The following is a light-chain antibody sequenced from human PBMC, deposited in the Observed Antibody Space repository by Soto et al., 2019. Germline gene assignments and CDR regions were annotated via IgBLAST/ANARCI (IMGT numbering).Light chain of an antibody. Sequence: GDSVTITCRASQSITTFLAWYQQKPGKAPKLLIYDVSALKRGVPPRFSGSGSGTEFTLTISSLQPDDFATYYCQQYDSFSVTFGQGTKVDIK. CDR3: QQYDSFSVT. CDR2: DVS. CDR1: QSITTF. J-gene: IGKJ1*01. V-gene: IGKV1-5*01.